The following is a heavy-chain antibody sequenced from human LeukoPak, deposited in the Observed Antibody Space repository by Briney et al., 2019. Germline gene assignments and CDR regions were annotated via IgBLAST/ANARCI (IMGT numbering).Heavy chain of an antibody. CDR1: GFTFSSYW. D-gene: IGHD6-13*01. Sequence: PGGSLRLSCAASGFTFSSYWMHWVRQAPGKGLVWVSRINSDGSSTSYADSVKGRFTISRDNAKNTLYLQMNSLRAEDTAVYYCARVVVAAAGTGTNWFDPWGQGTLVTVSS. V-gene: IGHV3-74*01. CDR2: INSDGSST. CDR3: ARVVVAAAGTGTNWFDP. J-gene: IGHJ5*02.